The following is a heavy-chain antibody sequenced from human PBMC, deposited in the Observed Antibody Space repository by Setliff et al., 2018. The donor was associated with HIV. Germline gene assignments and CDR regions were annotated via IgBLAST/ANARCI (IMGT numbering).Heavy chain of an antibody. V-gene: IGHV4-39*01. CDR3: ARWESAQKAFNP. CDR2: VYSSGST. CDR1: GGSIGIRSYF. J-gene: IGHJ3*01. Sequence: SETLSLTCTVSGGSIGIRSYFWGWIRQPPGKGLEWIGSVYSSGSTYYNPSLKSRVTVSVDTSKDQFSLRLSSVTVADTAVYYCARWESAQKAFNPWGHGTMVTVSS. D-gene: IGHD1-26*01.